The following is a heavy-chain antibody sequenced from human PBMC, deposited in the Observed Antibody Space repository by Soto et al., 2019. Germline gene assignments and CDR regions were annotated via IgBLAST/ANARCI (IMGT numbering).Heavy chain of an antibody. Sequence: QVQLVESGGGVVQPGRSLRLSCAASGFTFSSYGMHWVRQAPGKGLEWVAVISYDGSNKYYADSVKGRFTISRDNSKNTLYPQMNSLRAEDTAVYYCAKERRGYGDLYWYFDLWGRGTLVTVSS. CDR3: AKERRGYGDLYWYFDL. D-gene: IGHD4-17*01. CDR1: GFTFSSYG. CDR2: ISYDGSNK. J-gene: IGHJ2*01. V-gene: IGHV3-30*18.